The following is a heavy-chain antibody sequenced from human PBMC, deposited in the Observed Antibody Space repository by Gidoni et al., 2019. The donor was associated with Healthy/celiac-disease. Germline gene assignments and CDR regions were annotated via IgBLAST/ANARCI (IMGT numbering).Heavy chain of an antibody. Sequence: EVQLVESGGGLVQPGGSLRLSCAASEFTFSSYAMHWVRQAPGKGLEYVSAISSNGGSTYYANSVKGRFTISRDNSKNTLYLQMGSLRAEDMAVYYCARDPPTVYPLMYGMDVWGQGTTVTVSS. D-gene: IGHD4-4*01. J-gene: IGHJ6*02. CDR3: ARDPPTVYPLMYGMDV. CDR1: EFTFSSYA. CDR2: ISSNGGST. V-gene: IGHV3-64*01.